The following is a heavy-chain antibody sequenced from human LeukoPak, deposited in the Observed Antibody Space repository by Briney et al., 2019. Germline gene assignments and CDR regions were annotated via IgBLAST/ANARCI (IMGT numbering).Heavy chain of an antibody. CDR2: IIQDGSEK. J-gene: IGHJ4*02. CDR1: GFTLSSYE. V-gene: IGHV3-7*01. Sequence: GGSLRLSCATSGFTLSSYEMNWVRQAPGKGLEWVANIIQDGSEKYYVDSVKGRFTISRDNTKNSLFLQMNSLRAEDTAVYYCARVRHRYGPASAFFDYWGQGTLVTVSS. CDR3: ARVRHRYGPASAFFDY. D-gene: IGHD2-8*02.